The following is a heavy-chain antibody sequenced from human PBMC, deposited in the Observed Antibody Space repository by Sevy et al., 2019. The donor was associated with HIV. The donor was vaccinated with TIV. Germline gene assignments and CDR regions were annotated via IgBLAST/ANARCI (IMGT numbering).Heavy chain of an antibody. J-gene: IGHJ5*02. V-gene: IGHV4-59*08. Sequence: SETLSLTCTVSGGSISSYYWSWIRQPPGKGLEWIGCIYYSGSTNYNPSLKSRVTISVDTSKNQFSLKLSSVTAADTAVYYCARRLGYCSSTSCYRRGNWFDPWGQGTLVTVSS. CDR2: IYYSGST. CDR3: ARRLGYCSSTSCYRRGNWFDP. D-gene: IGHD2-2*02. CDR1: GGSISSYY.